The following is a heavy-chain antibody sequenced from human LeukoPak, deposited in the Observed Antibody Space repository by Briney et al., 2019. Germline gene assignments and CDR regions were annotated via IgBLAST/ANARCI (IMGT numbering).Heavy chain of an antibody. CDR3: ARERDANYYDSSGYYSIRHY. J-gene: IGHJ4*02. D-gene: IGHD3-22*01. CDR1: GFTFSDYY. Sequence: KPGGSLRLSCAASGFTFSDYYMSWIRQAPGKGLEWVSYISSSGSTIYYADSVKGRFTISRDDAKNSLYLQMNSLRAEDTAVYYCARERDANYYDSSGYYSIRHYWGQGTLVTVSS. CDR2: ISSSGSTI. V-gene: IGHV3-11*04.